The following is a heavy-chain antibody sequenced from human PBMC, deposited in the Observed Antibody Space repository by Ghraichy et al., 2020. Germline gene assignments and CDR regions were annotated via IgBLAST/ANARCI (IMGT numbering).Heavy chain of an antibody. D-gene: IGHD2-2*01. Sequence: ASVKVSCKASGYTLSGYYMHWVRQAPGQGLEWMGWINPSSGVTHSAQQFQGRVTMTRDTSMNTAYMELSRLTSDDAAIYYCARTRYCSSSSCPVIDYWVQGMLVTVS. CDR1: GYTLSGYY. V-gene: IGHV1-2*02. CDR2: INPSSGVT. CDR3: ARTRYCSSSSCPVIDY. J-gene: IGHJ4*02.